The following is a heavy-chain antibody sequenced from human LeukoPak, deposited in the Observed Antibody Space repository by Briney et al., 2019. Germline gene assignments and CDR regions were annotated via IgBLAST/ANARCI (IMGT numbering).Heavy chain of an antibody. CDR3: ARDPSSSWYKIWFDP. J-gene: IGHJ5*02. Sequence: GSSVKVSFKASGGTFSSYAISWVRQAPGQGLEWMGWINPNSGGTNYAQKFQGRVTMTRDTSISTAYMELSRLRSDDTAVYYCARDPSSSWYKIWFDPWGQGTLVTVSS. CDR1: GGTFSSYA. CDR2: INPNSGGT. D-gene: IGHD6-13*01. V-gene: IGHV1-2*02.